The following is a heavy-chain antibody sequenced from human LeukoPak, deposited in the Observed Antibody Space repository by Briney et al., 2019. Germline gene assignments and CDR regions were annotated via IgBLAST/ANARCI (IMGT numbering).Heavy chain of an antibody. Sequence: GGSLRLSCAASGFTFSNFWMHWVRQAPGKGLVWVSRISSDGRTTTYADSVKGRLTISRDNAKNTLYLQMNSLRVEDTAMYYCAREGGGKDYWGQGTLVTVSS. CDR3: AREGGGKDY. J-gene: IGHJ4*02. D-gene: IGHD3-16*01. V-gene: IGHV3-74*01. CDR1: GFTFSNFW. CDR2: ISSDGRTT.